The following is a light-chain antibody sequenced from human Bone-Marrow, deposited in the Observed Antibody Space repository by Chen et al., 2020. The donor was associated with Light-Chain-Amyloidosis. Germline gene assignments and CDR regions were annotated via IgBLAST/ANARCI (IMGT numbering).Light chain of an antibody. CDR1: NIGSKS. CDR3: QLWDSSSDHYV. CDR2: DDT. Sequence: SYVVTQPPSVSVTPGQTARIPCGGNNIGSKSVNGYQQKPGQAPVLVVYDDTERPSGIPERISGSNSGNTATLTINRVEAGDEADYYCQLWDSSSDHYVFATGTKVTVL. V-gene: IGLV3-21*02. J-gene: IGLJ1*01.